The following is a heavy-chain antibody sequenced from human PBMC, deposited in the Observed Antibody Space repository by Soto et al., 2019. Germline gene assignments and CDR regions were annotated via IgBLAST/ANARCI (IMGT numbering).Heavy chain of an antibody. D-gene: IGHD3-10*01. CDR3: ARALDLSFGDSLPLYCMHV. CDR2: IIPILGIA. Sequence: QVQLVQSGAEVKKPGSSVKVSCKASGGTFSSYTISWVRQAPGQGLEWMGRIIPILGIANYPPKFQGTVTITAHQSTSTAYMELSSLRSYDTAVYYCARALDLSFGDSLPLYCMHVWGQGPTVTVSS. J-gene: IGHJ6*02. CDR1: GGTFSSYT. V-gene: IGHV1-69*02.